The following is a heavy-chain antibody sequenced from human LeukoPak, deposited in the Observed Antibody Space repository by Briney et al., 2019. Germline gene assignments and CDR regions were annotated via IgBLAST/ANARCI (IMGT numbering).Heavy chain of an antibody. CDR3: ARGCGLHLSPAPSYYDSRCRYFDA. V-gene: IGHV3-48*04. J-gene: IGHJ4*02. CDR1: GFAFSDYS. D-gene: IGHD3-22*01. Sequence: GGSLRLSCAASGFAFSDYSMEWVRQAPGKGLEWISYISSTSTTIYYADSVRGRFTTSRDNAKNSLYLQMNSLRAEDTAVYYCARGCGLHLSPAPSYYDSRCRYFDAWGQGTLVTVSS. CDR2: ISSTSTTI.